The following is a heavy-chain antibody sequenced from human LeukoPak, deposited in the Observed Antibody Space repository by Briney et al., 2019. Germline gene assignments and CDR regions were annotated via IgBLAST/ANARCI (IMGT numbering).Heavy chain of an antibody. J-gene: IGHJ6*02. CDR2: INSDGSST. D-gene: IGHD3-9*01. Sequence: GGSLRLSCAASGFTFSSYWMHWVRHAPGKGLVWVSRINSDGSSTIYADSVKGRFTISRDNAKNTLYLQMNSLRAEDTAVYYCARGDYDILTGRPPAYYYYGMDVWGQGTTVTVSS. CDR1: GFTFSSYW. V-gene: IGHV3-74*01. CDR3: ARGDYDILTGRPPAYYYYGMDV.